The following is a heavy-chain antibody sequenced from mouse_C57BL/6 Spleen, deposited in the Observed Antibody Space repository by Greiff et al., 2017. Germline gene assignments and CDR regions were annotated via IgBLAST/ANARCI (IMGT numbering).Heavy chain of an antibody. J-gene: IGHJ2*01. D-gene: IGHD1-1*01. CDR2: IYPSDSET. Sequence: QVQLQQPGAELVRPGSSVKLSCKASGYTFTSYWMDWVKQRPGQGLEWIGNIYPSDSETHYNQKFKDKATLTVDKSSSTAYMQLSSLTSEDSAVYYCARGPVVACDYWGQGTTLTVSS. V-gene: IGHV1-61*01. CDR3: ARGPVVACDY. CDR1: GYTFTSYW.